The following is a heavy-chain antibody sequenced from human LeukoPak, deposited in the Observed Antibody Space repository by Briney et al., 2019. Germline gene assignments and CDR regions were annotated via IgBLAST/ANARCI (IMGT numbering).Heavy chain of an antibody. Sequence: SETLSLTCTVSGGSISSSSYYWGWIRQPPGKGLEWIGSIYSSGSTYYNPSLKSRVTISVDTSKNQFSLKLSSVTAADTAVYYCARHGVAAAGDFDYWGQGTLVTVSS. CDR3: ARHGVAAAGDFDY. CDR1: GGSISSSSYY. CDR2: IYSSGST. V-gene: IGHV4-39*01. D-gene: IGHD6-13*01. J-gene: IGHJ4*02.